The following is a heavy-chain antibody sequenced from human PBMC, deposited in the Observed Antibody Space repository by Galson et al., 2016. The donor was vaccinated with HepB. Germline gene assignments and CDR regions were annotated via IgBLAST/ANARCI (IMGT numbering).Heavy chain of an antibody. J-gene: IGHJ6*03. Sequence: SLRLSCAASGFIFSGYGMYWVRQAPGKGLEWVAVIWFDGNNKYYADSVKGRFTISRDNSKNTLYLQMNSLRTEDTAVYYCARGLKAPGYYYYIDVWGKGTTVTVSS. CDR3: ARGLKAPGYYYYIDV. D-gene: IGHD6-19*01. V-gene: IGHV3-33*01. CDR2: IWFDGNNK. CDR1: GFIFSGYG.